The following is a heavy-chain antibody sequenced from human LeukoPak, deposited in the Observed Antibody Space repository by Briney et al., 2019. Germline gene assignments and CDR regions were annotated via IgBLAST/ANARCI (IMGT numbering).Heavy chain of an antibody. CDR1: RGTFSSYA. CDR2: IIPIFGTA. CDR3: ARDRPYGSGSYYKLNAFDI. Sequence: ASVKVSCKASRGTFSSYAISWVRQAPRQGLEWMGRIIPIFGTANYAQKFQGRVTITADKSTSTAYMELSSLRSEDTAVYYSARDRPYGSGSYYKLNAFDIWGQGTMVTVSS. J-gene: IGHJ3*02. D-gene: IGHD3-10*01. V-gene: IGHV1-69*06.